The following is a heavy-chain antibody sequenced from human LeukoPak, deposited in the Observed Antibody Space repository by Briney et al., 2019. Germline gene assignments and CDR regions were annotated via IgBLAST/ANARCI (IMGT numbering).Heavy chain of an antibody. CDR3: ARAKYYGDYGFDY. J-gene: IGHJ4*02. Sequence: SVKVSCKASGGIFSSYAISWVRQAPGQGLEWMGGIIPIFGTANYAQKFQGRVTITTDESTSTAYMELSSLRSEDTAVYYCARAKYYGDYGFDYWGQGTLVTVSS. V-gene: IGHV1-69*05. CDR2: IIPIFGTA. D-gene: IGHD4-17*01. CDR1: GGIFSSYA.